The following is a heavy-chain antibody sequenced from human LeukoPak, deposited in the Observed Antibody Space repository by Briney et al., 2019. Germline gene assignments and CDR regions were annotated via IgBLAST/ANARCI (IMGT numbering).Heavy chain of an antibody. CDR2: ISTYNGNT. CDR3: ARDLPYSSSWESIDY. J-gene: IGHJ4*02. Sequence: ASVKVSCKTSGYTCTSYGIIWVRQAPGQGLEWMGWISTYNGNTNYAQKIQGRGTMTTDTSTSTAYMELRSLRSDDTAVYYCARDLPYSSSWESIDYWGQGTLVTVSS. V-gene: IGHV1-18*01. CDR1: GYTCTSYG. D-gene: IGHD6-13*01.